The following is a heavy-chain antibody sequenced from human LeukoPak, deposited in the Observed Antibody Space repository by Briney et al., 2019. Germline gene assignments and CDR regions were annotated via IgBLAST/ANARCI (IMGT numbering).Heavy chain of an antibody. D-gene: IGHD2-2*01. CDR2: KYYTGSA. V-gene: IGHV4-31*03. J-gene: IGHJ3*02. CDR3: ATPYCSSISCLYVFNM. CDR1: GVSFSVGCMN. Sequence: SQSLSLTCTVSGVSFSVGCMNWAWLRQHQAKGLERNGNKYYTGSAKYNPCLKSRLTISVDTSKNQFSLQLSSVTAADTATYYCATPYCSSISCLYVFNMWGQGTRVTVSS.